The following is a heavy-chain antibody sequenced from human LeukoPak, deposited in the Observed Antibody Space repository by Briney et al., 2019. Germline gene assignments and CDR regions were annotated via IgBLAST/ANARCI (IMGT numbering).Heavy chain of an antibody. V-gene: IGHV5-51*01. CDR2: IYPGDSDT. Sequence: GESLKISCKGSGYSFSTYWIGWVRQMPGQGLEWMGIIYPGDSDTTYSPSFQGQVTISVDKSISTAYLQWSSLKASDTAMYYCARQGYSYGYSSYWGQGTLVTVSS. J-gene: IGHJ4*02. CDR3: ARQGYSYGYSSY. CDR1: GYSFSTYW. D-gene: IGHD5-18*01.